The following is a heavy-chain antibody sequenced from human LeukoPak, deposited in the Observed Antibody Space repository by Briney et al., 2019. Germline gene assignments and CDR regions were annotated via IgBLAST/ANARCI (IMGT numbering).Heavy chain of an antibody. J-gene: IGHJ3*01. V-gene: IGHV4-59*12. Sequence: SETLSLTCTVSGGSISSYYWSWIRQPPGKGLEWIASIFHSGSTFYNPSLKSRVTISVDASKNQFSLTMTSMTAADTALYYCARETEKQWQYWGQGTMVTVSS. CDR3: ARETEKQWQY. D-gene: IGHD6-19*01. CDR2: IFHSGST. CDR1: GGSISSYY.